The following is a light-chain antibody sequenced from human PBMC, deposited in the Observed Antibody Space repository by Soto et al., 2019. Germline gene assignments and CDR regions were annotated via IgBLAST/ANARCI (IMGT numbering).Light chain of an antibody. J-gene: IGKJ3*01. Sequence: DIQITQSPSSVSASVGDRVTVTCRTSRNVSSRLAWYQQTPGKAPKLMIHGASTLQRGVPSRFSGSGSGTEFSLTISSLQPEDFATYFCQQGNNFPFTFGPGPKVDIK. CDR1: RNVSSR. CDR3: QQGNNFPFT. V-gene: IGKV1-12*01. CDR2: GAS.